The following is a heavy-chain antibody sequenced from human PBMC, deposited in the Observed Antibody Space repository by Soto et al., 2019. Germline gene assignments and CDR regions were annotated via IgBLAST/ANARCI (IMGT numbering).Heavy chain of an antibody. J-gene: IGHJ6*02. CDR3: ARDMMYSSGHYYYYGMDV. CDR2: ISACNGNT. V-gene: IGHV1-18*01. CDR1: GYTFTSYG. Sequence: GASVKVSCKASGYTFTSYGISWVRQAPGQGLEWMGWISACNGNTNYAQKLQGRVTMTTDTSTSTAYMELRSLRSDDTAVYYCARDMMYSSGHYYYYGMDVWGQGTTVTVSS. D-gene: IGHD6-19*01.